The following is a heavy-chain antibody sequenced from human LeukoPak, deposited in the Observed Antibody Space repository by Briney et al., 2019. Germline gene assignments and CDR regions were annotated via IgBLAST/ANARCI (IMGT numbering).Heavy chain of an antibody. CDR3: ARVSGSSLTHYFDY. V-gene: IGHV3-48*04. D-gene: IGHD1-26*01. CDR1: GFTFSSYS. CDR2: ISSSSSTI. Sequence: GGSLRLSCAASGFTFSSYSMNWVRQAPGKGLEWVSYISSSSSTIYYADSVKGRFTISRDNARNSLHLQMTSLKLEDTAVYYCARVSGSSLTHYFDYWGQGALVTVSS. J-gene: IGHJ4*02.